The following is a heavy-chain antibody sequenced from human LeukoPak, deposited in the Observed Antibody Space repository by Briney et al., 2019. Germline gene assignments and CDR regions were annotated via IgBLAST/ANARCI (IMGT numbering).Heavy chain of an antibody. CDR2: IRSKANSYAT. J-gene: IGHJ6*03. CDR1: GFTFSGSA. CDR3: TTLDTAMVPRSYYYYYMDV. D-gene: IGHD5-18*01. V-gene: IGHV3-73*01. Sequence: GGSLRLSCAASGFTFSGSAMHRVRQASGKGLEWVGRIRSKANSYATAYAASVKGRFTISRDDSKNTAYLQMNSLKTEDTAVYYCTTLDTAMVPRSYYYYYMDVWGKGTTVTVSS.